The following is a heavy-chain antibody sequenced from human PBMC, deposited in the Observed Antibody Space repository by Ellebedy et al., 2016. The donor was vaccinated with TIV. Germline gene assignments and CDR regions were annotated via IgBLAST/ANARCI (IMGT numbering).Heavy chain of an antibody. CDR2: IKQGGSEQ. V-gene: IGHV3-7*03. Sequence: GESLKISCAASGFTFSRSAMGWIRQAPGKGLEWVAIIKQGGSEQYYVDSVKGRFTISRDNAKNSLYLQMNSLRAEDTAVYYCARDGGPIAAAADDWGQGTLVTVSS. CDR3: ARDGGPIAAAADD. J-gene: IGHJ4*02. D-gene: IGHD6-13*01. CDR1: GFTFSRSA.